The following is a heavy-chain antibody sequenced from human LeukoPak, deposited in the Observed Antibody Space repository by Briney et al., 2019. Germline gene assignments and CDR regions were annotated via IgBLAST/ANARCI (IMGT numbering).Heavy chain of an antibody. CDR3: ARDRAVVPAATLNYYYYGMDV. D-gene: IGHD2-2*01. Sequence: PSETLSLTCTVSGVFISSYYWSWIRQPPGKVLKWIGYIYYSGSTNYNPSLKSRVTISVDTSKNQFSLKLSSVTAADTAVYYCARDRAVVPAATLNYYYYGMDVWGQGTTVTVSS. CDR2: IYYSGST. CDR1: GVFISSYY. J-gene: IGHJ6*02. V-gene: IGHV4-59*01.